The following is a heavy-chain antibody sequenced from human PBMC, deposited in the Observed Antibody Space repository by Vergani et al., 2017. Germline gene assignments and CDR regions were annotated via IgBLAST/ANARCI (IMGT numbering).Heavy chain of an antibody. Sequence: EVQLVESGGGLVQPGGSLRLSCAASGFTFSSYAMSWVRQAPGKGLEWDSAISGSGGSTYYADSVKGRFTISRDNSKNTLYLAMNSLRAEDTAVYYCARDYCSGGSCYTGWGQGTLVTVSS. V-gene: IGHV3-23*04. J-gene: IGHJ4*02. D-gene: IGHD2-15*01. CDR1: GFTFSSYA. CDR2: ISGSGGST. CDR3: ARDYCSGGSCYTG.